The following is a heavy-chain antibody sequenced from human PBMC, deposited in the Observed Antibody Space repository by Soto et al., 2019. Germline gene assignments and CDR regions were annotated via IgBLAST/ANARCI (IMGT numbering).Heavy chain of an antibody. Sequence: QVHLLESGGGVVQPGSSLRLSCAASEFTFRIFAMHWLRQSPGKGLEWVAVISYDGSRKADSVKGRFTVSRDNSWNTLYLQMNSLRAEDTAIYYCARGDREDIEEVVGVRPGEYRMDVWGQGTTVTVSS. CDR2: ISYDGSRK. CDR1: EFTFRIFA. CDR3: ARGDREDIEEVVGVRPGEYRMDV. D-gene: IGHD1-26*01. J-gene: IGHJ6*02. V-gene: IGHV3-30-3*01.